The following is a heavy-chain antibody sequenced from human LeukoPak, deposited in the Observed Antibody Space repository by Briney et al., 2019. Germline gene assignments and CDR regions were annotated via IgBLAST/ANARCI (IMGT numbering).Heavy chain of an antibody. D-gene: IGHD4-11*01. CDR2: IHSGGNT. Sequence: GGSLRLSCAASGMTVSNNYMIWVRQAPERGLEWVSGIHSGGNTYYADSVKGRFTISRDNSKNTLYLQMDSLRDEDTAVYHCARVGDYSAQDWGQGTLVTVSS. CDR3: ARVGDYSAQD. J-gene: IGHJ4*02. V-gene: IGHV3-66*02. CDR1: GMTVSNNY.